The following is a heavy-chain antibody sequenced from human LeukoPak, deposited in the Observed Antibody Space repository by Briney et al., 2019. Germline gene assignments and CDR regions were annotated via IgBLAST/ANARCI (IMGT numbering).Heavy chain of an antibody. J-gene: IGHJ6*02. CDR2: ISYDGSNK. CDR1: GFTFSSYA. Sequence: GGSLRLSCAASGFTFSSYAMHWVRQAPGKGLEWVAVISYDGSNKYYADSVKGRFTISRDNSKNTLYLQMNSLRAEDTVVYYCARERKADYYYYGMDVWGQGTTVTVSS. CDR3: ARERKADYYYYGMDV. V-gene: IGHV3-30-3*01.